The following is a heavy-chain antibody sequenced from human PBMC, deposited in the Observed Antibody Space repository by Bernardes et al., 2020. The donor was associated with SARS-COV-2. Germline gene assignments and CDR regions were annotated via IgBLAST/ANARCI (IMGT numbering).Heavy chain of an antibody. J-gene: IGHJ4*02. CDR2: INPNSGGT. CDR1: GYTFTGYY. D-gene: IGHD3-16*01. CDR3: ARDLDYVWGSLGY. Sequence: ASVKVSCKASGYTFTGYYMHWVRQAPGQGLEWMGWINPNSGGTNYAQKFQGRVTMTRDTSISTAYMELSRLRSDDTAGYYCARDLDYVWGSLGYWGQGTLVTVSS. V-gene: IGHV1-2*02.